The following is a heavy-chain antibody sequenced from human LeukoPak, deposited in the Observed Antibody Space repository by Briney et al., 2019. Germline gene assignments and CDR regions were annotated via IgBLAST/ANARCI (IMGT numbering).Heavy chain of an antibody. CDR1: GGSISSYY. CDR3: ARVRGPVVTLFDY. D-gene: IGHD4-23*01. CDR2: IYYSGST. J-gene: IGHJ4*02. Sequence: SETLSLICTVSGGSISSYYWSWIRQPPGKGLEWIGYIYYSGSTNYNPSLKSRVTISVDTSKNQFSLKLSSVTAADTAVYYCARVRGPVVTLFDYWGQGTLVTVSS. V-gene: IGHV4-59*01.